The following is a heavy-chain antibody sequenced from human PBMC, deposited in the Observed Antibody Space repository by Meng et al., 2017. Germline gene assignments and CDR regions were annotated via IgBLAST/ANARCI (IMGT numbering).Heavy chain of an antibody. J-gene: IGHJ2*01. CDR1: GYSFTSYW. CDR2: IYPGDSDT. D-gene: IGHD3-22*01. CDR3: ARRKSPIYYDSSGYYHNWYFDL. V-gene: IGHV5-51*01. Sequence: GESLKISCKGSGYSFTSYWIGWVRQMPGKGLEWMGIIYPGDSDTRYSPSFQGQVTISADKSISTAYLQWSSLKASDTAMYYCARRKSPIYYDSSGYYHNWYFDLWGPGTLVTVSS.